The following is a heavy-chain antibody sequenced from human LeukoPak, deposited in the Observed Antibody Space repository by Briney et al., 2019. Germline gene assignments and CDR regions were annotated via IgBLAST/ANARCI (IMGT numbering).Heavy chain of an antibody. CDR2: INHFGSA. J-gene: IGHJ5*02. CDR1: GGSIASGDYY. V-gene: IGHV4-30-2*01. Sequence: SETLSLTCTVSGGSIASGDYYWSWIRQPPGMGLEWIAYINHFGSAYYNSSLKSRLTISIDGSKNYFSLNLKSVTAADTAVYFCARPFHSNVYGTSWWISWGQGTLVTVSS. D-gene: IGHD6-13*01. CDR3: ARPFHSNVYGTSWWIS.